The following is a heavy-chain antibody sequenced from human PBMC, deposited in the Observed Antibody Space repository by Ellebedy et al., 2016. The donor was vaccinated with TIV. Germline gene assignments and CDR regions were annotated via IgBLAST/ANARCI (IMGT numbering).Heavy chain of an antibody. J-gene: IGHJ3*02. CDR1: GFTFSSFG. CDR2: IDSSSTYI. V-gene: IGHV3-21*06. D-gene: IGHD4-23*01. Sequence: GESLKISCAASGFTFSSFGMNWVRPASGKGLEWVSSIDSSSTYIYYADSVKGRFTISRDNAKNSLYLHMNSLRAEDTAVYYCARSTVINPEGDAYNIWGQGTKVTVSS. CDR3: ARSTVINPEGDAYNI.